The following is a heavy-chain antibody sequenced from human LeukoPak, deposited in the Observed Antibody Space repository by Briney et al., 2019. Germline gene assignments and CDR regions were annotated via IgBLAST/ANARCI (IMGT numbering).Heavy chain of an antibody. J-gene: IGHJ4*02. CDR3: ARETTVIINYFDY. CDR1: GGSFSGYY. Sequence: PSETLSLTCAVYGGSFSGYYWSWIRQPPGKGLEWIGEINHSGSTNYNPSPKSRVTISVDTSKNQFSLKLSSVTAADTAVYYCARETTVIINYFDYWGQGTLVTVSS. CDR2: INHSGST. V-gene: IGHV4-34*01. D-gene: IGHD4-17*01.